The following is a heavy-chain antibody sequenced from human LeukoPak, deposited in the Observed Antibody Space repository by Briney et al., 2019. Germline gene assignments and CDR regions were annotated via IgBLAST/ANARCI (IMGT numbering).Heavy chain of an antibody. CDR3: ARQRCSGCSCYRVGQLYYMDV. J-gene: IGHJ6*03. CDR2: FYSIVST. CDR1: GASINDHY. V-gene: IGHV4-4*09. D-gene: IGHD2-15*01. Sequence: SETLSLTCTVSGASINDHYWSWIRQPPGEGLEWIPYFYSIVSTNYNPSLKSRVTISLETSKSQFSLQLAFVTAADAGVYYCARQRCSGCSCYRVGQLYYMDVWGKGTTVTVSS.